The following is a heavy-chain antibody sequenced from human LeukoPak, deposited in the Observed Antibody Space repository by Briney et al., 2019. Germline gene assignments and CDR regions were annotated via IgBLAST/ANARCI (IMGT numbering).Heavy chain of an antibody. V-gene: IGHV3-7*01. J-gene: IGHJ4*02. Sequence: GGSLRLSCAASGFTFSSYWMAWVRQAPGKGLEWVANIKGDESARHRADPVKGRFTISRDNTRNSLYLQMTNLRGDDTAVYYCARDVVGSLDYWGQGTLVTVSS. CDR2: IKGDESAR. CDR1: GFTFSSYW. D-gene: IGHD1-26*01. CDR3: ARDVVGSLDY.